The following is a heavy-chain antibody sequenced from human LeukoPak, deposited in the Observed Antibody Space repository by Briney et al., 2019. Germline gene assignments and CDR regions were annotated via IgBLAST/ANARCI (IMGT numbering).Heavy chain of an antibody. J-gene: IGHJ4*02. Sequence: SETLSLTCTVSGGSISSGSYSWSWIRQPAGKGLEWIGRIYTSGSTNYNPSLKSRVTISVDTSKNRFSLRLSSVTAADTAVYYCARGKNDYGDYVFDYWGQGTLVTVSS. V-gene: IGHV4-61*02. CDR3: ARGKNDYGDYVFDY. CDR1: GGSISSGSYS. CDR2: IYTSGST. D-gene: IGHD4-17*01.